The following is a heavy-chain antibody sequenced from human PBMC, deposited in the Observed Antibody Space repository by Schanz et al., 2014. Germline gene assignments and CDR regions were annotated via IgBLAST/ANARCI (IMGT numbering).Heavy chain of an antibody. V-gene: IGHV1-69*02. CDR2: IMPLRGIG. CDR3: TRLRRADPNGFDV. CDR1: GYTFSKYN. J-gene: IGHJ6*02. D-gene: IGHD6-19*01. Sequence: QVQLVQSGAEVKKPGASVKVSCKTSGYTFSKYNIMWVRQVPGQGLEWLGRIMPLRGIGNNAWKFQDRLTITADKSMNITYMELSSLGTEDTAVYYCTRLRRADPNGFDVWGQGTTVTVS.